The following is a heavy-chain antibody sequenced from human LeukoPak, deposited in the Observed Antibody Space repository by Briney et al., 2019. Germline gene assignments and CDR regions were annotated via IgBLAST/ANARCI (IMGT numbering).Heavy chain of an antibody. D-gene: IGHD4-23*01. CDR2: TYYRSKWYY. Sequence: SQTLSLTCAISGDSVFSNSAAWNWISQSPSRGLEWLGRTYYRSKWYYDYAVSVKSRITINPDTAKNQFSLQLSSVTPEDTAVYYCARMTTVVTRAYDYWGQGTLVTVSS. J-gene: IGHJ4*02. CDR3: ARMTTVVTRAYDY. V-gene: IGHV6-1*01. CDR1: GDSVFSNSAA.